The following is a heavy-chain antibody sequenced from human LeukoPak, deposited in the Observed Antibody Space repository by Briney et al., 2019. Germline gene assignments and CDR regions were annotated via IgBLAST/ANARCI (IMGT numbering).Heavy chain of an antibody. CDR1: GFTFSSSV. V-gene: IGHV3-30*18. D-gene: IGHD3-3*01. CDR2: ISSDGNNR. CDR3: VKVRVYYDFWSGLDY. J-gene: IGHJ4*02. Sequence: GGSLRLSCAASGFTFSSSVMHWVRQAPGKGLEWVAGISSDGNNRYYVDSVKGRFTISRDNSKNTLYLQMNSLRAEDTAVYYCVKVRVYYDFWSGLDYWGQGTLVTVSS.